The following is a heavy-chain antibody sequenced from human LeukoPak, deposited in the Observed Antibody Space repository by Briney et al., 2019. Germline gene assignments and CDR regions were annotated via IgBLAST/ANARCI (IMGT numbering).Heavy chain of an antibody. V-gene: IGHV4-4*02. D-gene: IGHD3-9*01. CDR3: ARGRNRIVLRYFDWFDP. Sequence: PSGTLSLTCGVSGGSISSTNWRSWVRQPPGQGLEWIGEISLSGLTNYNPSLKSRVTISVDTSKNQFSLKLSSVTAADTAVYYCARGRNRIVLRYFDWFDPWGQGNLVTVSS. CDR1: GGSISSTNW. J-gene: IGHJ5*02. CDR2: ISLSGLT.